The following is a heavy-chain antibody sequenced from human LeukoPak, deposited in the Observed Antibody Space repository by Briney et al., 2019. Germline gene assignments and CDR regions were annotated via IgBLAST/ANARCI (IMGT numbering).Heavy chain of an antibody. D-gene: IGHD3-10*01. CDR1: GGSISSYY. CDR3: ARDLVDRWFGESPFDY. Sequence: SETLSLTCTVSGGSISSYYWSWIRQPPGKGLEWIGYIYYSGSTNYNPSLKSRVTMSVDTSKNQFSLKLSSVTAADTAVYYCARDLVDRWFGESPFDYWGQGTLVTVSS. J-gene: IGHJ4*02. V-gene: IGHV4-59*12. CDR2: IYYSGST.